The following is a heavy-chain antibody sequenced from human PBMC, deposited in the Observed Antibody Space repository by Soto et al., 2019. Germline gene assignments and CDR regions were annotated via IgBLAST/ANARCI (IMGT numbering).Heavy chain of an antibody. D-gene: IGHD3-10*01. CDR3: ARDARGDEAPMDY. V-gene: IGHV1-2*04. CDR1: GYTFTGYY. Sequence: ASVKVSCKASGYTFTGYYMHWLRQAPGQGLEWMGWINPNSGGTNYAQKFQGWVTMTRDTSISTAYMELSRLRSDDTAVYYCARDARGDEAPMDYWGQGTLVTGSS. CDR2: INPNSGGT. J-gene: IGHJ4*02.